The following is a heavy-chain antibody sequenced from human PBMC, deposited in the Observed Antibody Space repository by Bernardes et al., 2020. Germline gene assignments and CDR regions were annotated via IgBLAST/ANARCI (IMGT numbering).Heavy chain of an antibody. CDR2: INHSGST. CDR1: CGSFSGYY. CDR3: ARRRTAIRADVLRFLEWSKWFDH. Sequence: SETLSLTCSVYCGSFSGYYWSWIRQPPGKGLEWIGEINHSGSTHYNPSLKSRVTISVDTSKNQFSLTLSSVTAADTAVYYCARRRTAIRADVLRFLEWSKWFDHWGQGTLVTVSS. D-gene: IGHD3-3*01. J-gene: IGHJ5*02. V-gene: IGHV4-34*01.